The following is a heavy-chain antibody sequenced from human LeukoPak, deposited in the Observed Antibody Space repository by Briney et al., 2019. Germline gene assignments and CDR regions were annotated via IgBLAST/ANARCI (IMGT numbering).Heavy chain of an antibody. J-gene: IGHJ4*02. CDR1: GDSINKYF. V-gene: IGHV4-59*08. D-gene: IGHD4-17*01. CDR2: ISHIGNT. Sequence: SETLSLTCTVSGDSINKYFWSWLRQSPGKGLEWIGYISHIGNTNYNPSLKSRVTISVDTSKNQLSLKLISVTAADTAVYYCARLDGDHPDYWGQGTLVTVSS. CDR3: ARLDGDHPDY.